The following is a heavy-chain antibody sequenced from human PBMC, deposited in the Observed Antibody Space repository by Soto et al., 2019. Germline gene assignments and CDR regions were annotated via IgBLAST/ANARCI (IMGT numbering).Heavy chain of an antibody. V-gene: IGHV3-66*01. CDR1: GFTVSSNY. J-gene: IGHJ6*03. D-gene: IGHD4-17*01. Sequence: GGSLRLSCAASGFTVSSNYMSWVRQAPGKGLEWVSVIYSGGSTYYADSVKGRFTISRDNSKNTLYLQMNSLRAEDTAVYYCARESYGDAEYYYYYYMDVWGKGTTVTVSS. CDR3: ARESYGDAEYYYYYYMDV. CDR2: IYSGGST.